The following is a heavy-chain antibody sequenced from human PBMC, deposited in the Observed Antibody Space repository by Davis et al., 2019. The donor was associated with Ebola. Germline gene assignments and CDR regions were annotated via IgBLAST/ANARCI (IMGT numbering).Heavy chain of an antibody. J-gene: IGHJ5*02. V-gene: IGHV1-18*01. Sequence: AASVKVSCKASGYSFTDDGISWVRQAPGQGLEWMGWISAYNGNTNYAQKLQGRVTMTTDTSTSTAYMELRSLRSDDTAVYYCARVGWNYYDSSGYRGGGWFDPWGQGTLVTVSS. CDR2: ISAYNGNT. CDR1: GYSFTDDG. CDR3: ARVGWNYYDSSGYRGGGWFDP. D-gene: IGHD3-22*01.